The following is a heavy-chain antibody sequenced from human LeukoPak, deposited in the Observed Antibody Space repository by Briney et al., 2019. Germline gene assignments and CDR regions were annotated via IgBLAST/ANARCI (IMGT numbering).Heavy chain of an antibody. D-gene: IGHD3-22*01. V-gene: IGHV4-61*02. CDR2: IYTTGST. CDR1: GGSISSGSYY. CDR3: AREGRDYDSSGYPYYYYSMDV. J-gene: IGHJ6*02. Sequence: SETLSLTCTVYGGSISSGSYYWSWIRQPAGTGLEWIGRIYTTGSTNYNPSLKSRVTISGDTSKNQFSLKLSSVTAADTAVYYCAREGRDYDSSGYPYYYYSMDVWGQGTTVPVSS.